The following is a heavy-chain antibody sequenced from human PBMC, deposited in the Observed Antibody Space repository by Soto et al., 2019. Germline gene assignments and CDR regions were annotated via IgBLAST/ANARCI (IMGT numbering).Heavy chain of an antibody. CDR2: IYYSGST. CDR3: ARYLDYGDPSEY. V-gene: IGHV4-39*01. J-gene: IGHJ4*02. D-gene: IGHD4-17*01. Sequence: XESLSLPRTVSGGSISSRGYYWGWIRQPPGKGLEWIGSIYYSGSTYYNPSLKSRVTISVDTSKNQFSLKLSSVTAADTAVYYCARYLDYGDPSEYWGQGTLVTV. CDR1: GGSISSRGYY.